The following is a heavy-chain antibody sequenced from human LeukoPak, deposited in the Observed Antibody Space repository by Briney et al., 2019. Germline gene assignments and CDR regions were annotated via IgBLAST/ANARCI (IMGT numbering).Heavy chain of an antibody. Sequence: PSQTLSLTCTVSGGSISSGGYYWSWIRQHPGKGLEWIGYIYYSGSTYYNPSLKSRVTMSVDTSKNQFSLKLSSVTAADTAVYYCARLCRRQLARRGYYYYMDVWGKGTTVTVSS. V-gene: IGHV4-31*03. J-gene: IGHJ6*03. CDR3: ARLCRRQLARRGYYYYMDV. CDR1: GGSISSGGYY. CDR2: IYYSGST. D-gene: IGHD6-6*01.